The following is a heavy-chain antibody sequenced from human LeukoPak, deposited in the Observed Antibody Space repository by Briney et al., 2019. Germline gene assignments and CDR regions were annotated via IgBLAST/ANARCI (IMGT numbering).Heavy chain of an antibody. Sequence: PVKVSCKASGGTFSSYAISWVRQAPGQGLEWMGGIIPIFGTANYTQKFQGRVTITTDESTSTAYMELSSLRSEDTAVYYCARARHMRTNWFDPWGQGTLVTVSS. CDR1: GGTFSSYA. J-gene: IGHJ5*02. CDR3: ARARHMRTNWFDP. V-gene: IGHV1-69*05. CDR2: IIPIFGTA. D-gene: IGHD2-21*01.